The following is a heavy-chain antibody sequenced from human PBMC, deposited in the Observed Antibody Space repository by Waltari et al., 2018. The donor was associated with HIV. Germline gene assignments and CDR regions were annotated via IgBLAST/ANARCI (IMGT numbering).Heavy chain of an antibody. CDR3: AGKVCHDNSGARLFDY. CDR2: IIPIFGTV. V-gene: IGHV1-69*12. CDR1: GGIFSNYA. D-gene: IGHD3-22*01. Sequence: QVQLVQSGAEVKKPGSSVKVSCTASGGIFSNYALSWVQQAPGQGLEWMGGIIPIFGTVKYAQKFQERVTITADESTSTVYMELSRLTSEDTALYYCAGKVCHDNSGARLFDYWGQGTLVTVSS. J-gene: IGHJ4*02.